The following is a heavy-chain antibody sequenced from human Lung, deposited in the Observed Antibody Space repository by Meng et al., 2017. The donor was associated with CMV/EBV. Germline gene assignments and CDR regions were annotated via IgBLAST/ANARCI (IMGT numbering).Heavy chain of an antibody. CDR2: ISAANGNT. CDR3: ARAGAAVTTHFDF. V-gene: IGHV1-18*01. J-gene: IGHJ4*02. CDR1: GYTFGIFG. D-gene: IGHD4-17*01. Sequence: QVQLVQSGAELQKTGASAKVLCKDSGYTFGIFGITWVRQAPGQGLEWVGWISAANGNTNYAQKFQGRVTLTTDTSTKTAYMDLRGLRSDDSAVYYCARAGAAVTTHFDFWGRGTLVTVSS.